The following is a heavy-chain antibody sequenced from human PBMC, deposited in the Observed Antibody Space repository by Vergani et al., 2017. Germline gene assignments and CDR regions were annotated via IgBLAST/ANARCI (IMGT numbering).Heavy chain of an antibody. CDR1: GYSFTSYW. V-gene: IGHV5-10-1*01. CDR2: IEPRDSYT. J-gene: IGHJ6*02. Sequence: EVQLVQSGAEVKKPGESLRISCKGSGYSFTSYWISWVRQMPGKGLEWMGRIEPRDSYTNYSPSFQGHVTISADKSISTAYLQWSSLKASGTAMYYCXRRGYSSSGYSPGKYYYGMDVGGQGTTVTVSS. D-gene: IGHD6-13*01. CDR3: XRRGYSSSGYSPGKYYYGMDV.